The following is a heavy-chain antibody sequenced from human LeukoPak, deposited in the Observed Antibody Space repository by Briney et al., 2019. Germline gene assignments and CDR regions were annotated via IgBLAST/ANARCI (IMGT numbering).Heavy chain of an antibody. CDR2: TYYRTTWYF. J-gene: IGHJ5*02. Sequence: SQTLSLTCAISGDSVSNNGASCNWIRQSPSRGLEWLGRTYYRTTWYFDYAVSVRSRATINPDTSKNQFSLQLDSVTPEDTAVYYCARGGAGWYVSVFDPWGQGTLVTVSS. V-gene: IGHV6-1*01. CDR3: ARGGAGWYVSVFDP. D-gene: IGHD6-19*01. CDR1: GDSVSNNGAS.